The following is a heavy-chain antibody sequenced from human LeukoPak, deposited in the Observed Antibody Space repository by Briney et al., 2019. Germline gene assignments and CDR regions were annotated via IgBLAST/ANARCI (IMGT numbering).Heavy chain of an antibody. V-gene: IGHV1-3*03. D-gene: IGHD3-22*01. Sequence: ASVKVSCKTSGYTFTNYAMHWVRQAPGQRLEWMGWISVGDGNTRYSQELQGRVTITTDTSASTAYMELTSLRSEDMAVYYCARDGHRRYHYDSSGREDAFDIWGQGTMVTVSS. J-gene: IGHJ3*02. CDR2: ISVGDGNT. CDR1: GYTFTNYA. CDR3: ARDGHRRYHYDSSGREDAFDI.